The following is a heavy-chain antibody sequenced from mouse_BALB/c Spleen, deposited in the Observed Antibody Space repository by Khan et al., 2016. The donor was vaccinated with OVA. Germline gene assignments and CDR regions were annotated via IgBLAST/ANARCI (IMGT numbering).Heavy chain of an antibody. J-gene: IGHJ4*01. CDR2: ISYSGAT. Sequence: EVQLQESGPSLVKPCQSLSLTCTVTGYSITSNYAWSWIRQFPGSKLEWMGYISYSGATNYNPSLKSRISVTRDTSETQFFLQLNSVTNEDLATYFWARQKYNSYALDYWGQGTSVTVSS. CDR1: GYSITSNYA. V-gene: IGHV3-2*02. CDR3: ARQKYNSYALDY. D-gene: IGHD6-1*01.